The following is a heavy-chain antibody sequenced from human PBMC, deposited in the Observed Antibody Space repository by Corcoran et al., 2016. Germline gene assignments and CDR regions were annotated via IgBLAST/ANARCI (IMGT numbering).Heavy chain of an antibody. CDR2: INHSGST. CDR1: GGSFSGYY. CDR3: ARVGGYDLWSGYYTMRNWFDP. D-gene: IGHD3-3*01. V-gene: IGHV4-34*01. J-gene: IGHJ5*02. Sequence: QGQLKQWGAGLLKPSETLSLTCAVYGGSFSGYYWSWIRQPPGKGLEWIGEINHSGSTNYNPSLKSRVPIPVDTAKNQFSLKLSSVTAADTGVDDWARVGGYDLWSGYYTMRNWFDPWGQGTLVTVSS.